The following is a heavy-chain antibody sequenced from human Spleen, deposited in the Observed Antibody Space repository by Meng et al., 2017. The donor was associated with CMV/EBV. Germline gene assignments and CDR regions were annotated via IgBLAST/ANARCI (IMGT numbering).Heavy chain of an antibody. D-gene: IGHD4-17*01. CDR1: GFTFSNYA. CDR2: ISGSGDRT. CDR3: AKDLRPYGDSGNWFDP. Sequence: GFTFSNYAMTWVRKAPGKGLEWVSAISGSGDRTYYPDSVKGRLTISRDNSQNALYLQMNSLRADDTAVYYCAKDLRPYGDSGNWFDPWGQGTLVTVSS. V-gene: IGHV3-23*01. J-gene: IGHJ5*02.